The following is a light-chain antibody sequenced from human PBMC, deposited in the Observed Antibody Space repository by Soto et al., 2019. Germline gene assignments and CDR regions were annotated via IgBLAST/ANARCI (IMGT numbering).Light chain of an antibody. CDR3: QQRSNWPPFT. CDR1: QSVSSY. CDR2: DAS. V-gene: IGKV3-11*01. J-gene: IGKJ3*01. Sequence: EIVLTQSPATLSLSPRERATLSCRASQSVSSYLAWYQQKPGQAPRLLIYDASNRATGIPARFSGSGSGTDFTLTISSLEPEDVAVYYCQQRSNWPPFTFGPGTKVDIK.